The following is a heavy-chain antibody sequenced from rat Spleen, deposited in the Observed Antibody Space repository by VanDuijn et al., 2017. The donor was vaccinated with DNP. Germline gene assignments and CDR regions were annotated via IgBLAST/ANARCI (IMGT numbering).Heavy chain of an antibody. V-gene: IGHV5-7*01. CDR2: IIYDGSVS. CDR3: ATRGIYGGYDY. D-gene: IGHD1-11*01. CDR1: GFIFSNYD. J-gene: IGHJ2*01. Sequence: EVQLVESGGGLVQPGGSLKLSCAASGFIFSNYDMAWVRQAPKKGLEWVATIIYDGSVSFYRDSVKGRFTLSRDNAKTTLYLQMDSLMSEDTATYYCATRGIYGGYDYWGQGVMVTVSS.